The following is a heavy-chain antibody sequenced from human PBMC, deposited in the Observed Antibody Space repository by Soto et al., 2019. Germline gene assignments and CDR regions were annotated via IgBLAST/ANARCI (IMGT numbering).Heavy chain of an antibody. CDR3: AKVWLPCSSTSCRDY. CDR1: GFTFSSYA. D-gene: IGHD2-2*01. CDR2: ISGSGGST. V-gene: IGHV3-23*01. J-gene: IGHJ4*02. Sequence: PGGSLRLSCAASGFTFSSYAMSWVRQAPGKGLEWVSAISGSGGSTYYADSVKGRFTISRDNSKNTLYLQMNSLRAEDTAVYYCAKVWLPCSSTSCRDYWAQGTLVPVS.